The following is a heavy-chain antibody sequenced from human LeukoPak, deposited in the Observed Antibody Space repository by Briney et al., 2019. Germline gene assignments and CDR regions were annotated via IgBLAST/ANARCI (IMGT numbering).Heavy chain of an antibody. V-gene: IGHV3-33*01. D-gene: IGHD6-19*01. CDR2: IWYDGSNK. CDR3: AGSIAVAGTIDY. CDR1: GFTFSSYG. J-gene: IGHJ4*02. Sequence: PGGSLRLSCAASGFTFSSYGMHWVRQAPGKGPEWVAVIWYDGSNKYYADSVKGRFTISRDNSKNTLYLQMNSLRAEDTAVYYCAGSIAVAGTIDYWGQGTLVTVSS.